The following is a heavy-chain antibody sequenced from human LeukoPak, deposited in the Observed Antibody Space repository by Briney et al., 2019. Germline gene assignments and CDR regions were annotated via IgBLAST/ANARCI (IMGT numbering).Heavy chain of an antibody. V-gene: IGHV3-7*03. J-gene: IGHJ4*02. CDR3: ARHPNSNWDY. D-gene: IGHD6-13*01. Sequence: GGSLRLSCAASGFTFRNYWMSWVRQVPGKGLEWVVNINEGGNEKNYVDSVKGRFTASRDNAQNSLYLQMNSLRVEDTAVYYCARHPNSNWDYWGQGTLVTVSS. CDR2: INEGGNEK. CDR1: GFTFRNYW.